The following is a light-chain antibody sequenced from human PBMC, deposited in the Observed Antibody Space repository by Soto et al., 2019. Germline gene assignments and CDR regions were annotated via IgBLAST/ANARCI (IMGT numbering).Light chain of an antibody. J-gene: IGKJ1*01. CDR3: QQYGSSPGT. CDR2: GAS. Sequence: EIVLTQSPGTLSLSLGERATLSCRASQSVSSSYLAWYQQKPGQAPRLLIYGASSRATGIPDRFSGSGSGTDFTLTISRLEPEDFAVYYCQQYGSSPGTFGRGTKVDIK. CDR1: QSVSSSY. V-gene: IGKV3-20*01.